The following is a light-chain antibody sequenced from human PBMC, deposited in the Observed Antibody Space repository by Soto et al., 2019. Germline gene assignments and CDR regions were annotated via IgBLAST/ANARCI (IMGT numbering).Light chain of an antibody. V-gene: IGKV3-20*01. CDR3: QQYGSSPLP. Sequence: DIVVRQSRVTPSLSPGERATPSCRASQSVSSSYLAWYQQKPGQAPRLLIYGASSRATGIPDRFSGSGSGTDFTLTISRLEPEDFAVYYCQQYGSSPLPFGGGTKV. J-gene: IGKJ4*01. CDR1: QSVSSSY. CDR2: GAS.